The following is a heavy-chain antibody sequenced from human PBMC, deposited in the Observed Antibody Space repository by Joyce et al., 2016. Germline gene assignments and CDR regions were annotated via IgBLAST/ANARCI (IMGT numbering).Heavy chain of an antibody. V-gene: IGHV4-61*02. D-gene: IGHD5-24*01. CDR1: GGSVSSGAYH. Sequence: QVQLQESGPRLVKPSQTLSLTCSVSGGSVSSGAYHWTWLRQPAGKGPEWIGRIHTSGSTNYHPSLRSRATIEADTSKNQFSLRLSSVTAADTAVYYCARADVDAMMAFDFWGQGTLVTVSS. CDR2: IHTSGST. J-gene: IGHJ4*02. CDR3: ARADVDAMMAFDF.